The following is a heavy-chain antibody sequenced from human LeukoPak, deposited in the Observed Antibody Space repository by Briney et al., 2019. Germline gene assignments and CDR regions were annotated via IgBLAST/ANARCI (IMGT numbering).Heavy chain of an antibody. J-gene: IGHJ5*02. Sequence: SETLSLTCTVSGGSISSYYWSWIRQPPGKGLEWIGYIYYSGSTNYNPSLKSRVTISVDTSKNQFSLKLSSVTAADTAVYYCARGSRYSLYNWFDPWGQGTLVTVSS. CDR2: IYYSGST. CDR3: ARGSRYSLYNWFDP. V-gene: IGHV4-59*01. CDR1: GGSISSYY. D-gene: IGHD5-18*01.